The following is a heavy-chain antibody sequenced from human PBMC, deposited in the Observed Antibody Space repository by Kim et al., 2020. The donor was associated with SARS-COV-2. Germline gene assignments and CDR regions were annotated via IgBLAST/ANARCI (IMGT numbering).Heavy chain of an antibody. CDR3: ARSSTSWMSFDY. CDR1: GFTFSSQA. CDR2: ISYNGRYT. Sequence: GGSLRLSCAASGFTFSSQAMTWVRQAPGKGLEWVPTISYNGRYTYYADSVKGRFAISRDNSENTLLLQMNGLRAEDTAVYYCARSSTSWMSFDYRGQGALVTVSS. J-gene: IGHJ4*02. V-gene: IGHV3-23*01. D-gene: IGHD2-2*01.